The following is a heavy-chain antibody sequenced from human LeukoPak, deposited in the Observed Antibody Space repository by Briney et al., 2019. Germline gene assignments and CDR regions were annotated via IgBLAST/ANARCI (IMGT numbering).Heavy chain of an antibody. J-gene: IGHJ3*02. Sequence: GGSLRLACAASGFTFSSYAMTWVRQAPGKGLEWVSAISASGGSTYYADSVKGRFTISRDNSKNTLYLQMNSLRAEDTAVYFCAKDEEVTGPTLGLILDAFDIRGQGTMVTVSS. CDR1: GFTFSSYA. V-gene: IGHV3-23*01. CDR3: AKDEEVTGPTLGLILDAFDI. D-gene: IGHD3-16*01. CDR2: ISASGGST.